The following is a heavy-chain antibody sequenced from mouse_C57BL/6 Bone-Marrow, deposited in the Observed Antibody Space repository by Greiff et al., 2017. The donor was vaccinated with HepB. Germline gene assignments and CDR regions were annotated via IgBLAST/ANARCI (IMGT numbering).Heavy chain of an antibody. V-gene: IGHV1-14*01. J-gene: IGHJ3*01. CDR1: GYTFTSYV. CDR3: MGYGNYGFAY. Sequence: EVKLVESGPELVKPGASVKVSCKASGYTFTSYVMHWVKQKPGQGLEWIGYIYPYNDGTKYNEKFKGKATLTSDKSSSTAYMELSSLTSEDSAVYHRMGYGNYGFAYWGQGTLVTVSA. CDR2: IYPYNDGT. D-gene: IGHD2-10*02.